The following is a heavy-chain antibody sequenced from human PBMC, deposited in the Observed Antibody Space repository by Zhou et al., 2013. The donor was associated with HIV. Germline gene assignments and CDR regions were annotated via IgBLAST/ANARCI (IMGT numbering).Heavy chain of an antibody. CDR1: GYTFTNYY. V-gene: IGHV1-2*02. D-gene: IGHD1-1*01. Sequence: QMQLVQSGAEVKKPGASVKVSCKTSGYTFTNYYLHWVRQAPGQGLEWMGFIIPNTGGTTYAPKFQGRITLTRDTSISTAYMELNRLTSDDTAVYYCVGDQLRFFDFWGQGTLISVSS. CDR3: VGDQLRFFDF. CDR2: IIPNTGGT. J-gene: IGHJ4*02.